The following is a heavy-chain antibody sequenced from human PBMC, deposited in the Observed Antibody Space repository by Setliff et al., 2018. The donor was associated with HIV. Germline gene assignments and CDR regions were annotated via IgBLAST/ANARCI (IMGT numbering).Heavy chain of an antibody. CDR3: ARDLSYSSDWPGY. CDR1: GFKFSSSA. CDR2: LSYQGTNI. J-gene: IGHJ4*02. Sequence: GGSLRLSCAASGFKFSSSALHWVRQVPGKGLEWVAVLSYQGTNIYYADSVRGRFTVSRDTSRNTFYLEMNSLRPEDTALYFCARDLSYSSDWPGYWGQGTLVTVSS. D-gene: IGHD3-22*01. V-gene: IGHV3-30*04.